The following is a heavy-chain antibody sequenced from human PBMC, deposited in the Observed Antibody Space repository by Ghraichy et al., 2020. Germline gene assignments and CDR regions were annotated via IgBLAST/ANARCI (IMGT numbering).Heavy chain of an antibody. Sequence: GGSLRLSCAASGFTFSTYSMNWVRQAPGKGLEWVSSISSSRNYIYYADSVKGRFTISRDNAKNSLYLQMNSLRVEDTAVYYCARGGFHSIIVANWFDPWGQGTLVTVSS. CDR1: GFTFSTYS. V-gene: IGHV3-21*01. CDR3: ARGGFHSIIVANWFDP. CDR2: ISSSRNYI. D-gene: IGHD3-22*01. J-gene: IGHJ5*02.